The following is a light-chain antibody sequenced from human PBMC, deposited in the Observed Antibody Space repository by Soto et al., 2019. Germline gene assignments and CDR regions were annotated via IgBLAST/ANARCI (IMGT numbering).Light chain of an antibody. CDR2: DAS. J-gene: IGKJ2*01. Sequence: EIVLTQSPATLSLSPGERATLSCRASQSISSYLAWYQQKPGQAPRLLIYDASNRATGIPARFSGSGSGTDFTLTISSLEPEDFAVYYCQHRSDWPSFGQGTKLEI. CDR1: QSISSY. V-gene: IGKV3-11*01. CDR3: QHRSDWPS.